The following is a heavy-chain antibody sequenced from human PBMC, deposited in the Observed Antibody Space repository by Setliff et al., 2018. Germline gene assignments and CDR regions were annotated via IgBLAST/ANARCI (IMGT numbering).Heavy chain of an antibody. V-gene: IGHV4-31*06. CDR3: TVYNTGSSKDHY. CDR2: IYYSGST. CDR1: GGSISSGSYY. Sequence: SETLSLTCTVSGGSISSGSYYWSWIRQPPGKGLEWIGYIYYSGSTYYNPSLKSRVTISVDTSKNQFSLKLSSVTAADTALYYCTVYNTGSSKDHYWGQGTPVTVSS. J-gene: IGHJ4*02. D-gene: IGHD2-8*02.